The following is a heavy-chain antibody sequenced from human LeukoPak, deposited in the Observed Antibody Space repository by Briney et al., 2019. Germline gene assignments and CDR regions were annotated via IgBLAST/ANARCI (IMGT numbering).Heavy chain of an antibody. CDR1: GFTFDDYG. Sequence: GGSLRLSCAASGFTFDDYGMSWVGQAPGKGLEWVSSINWNGGSTGYADSVTGRFTISRDNAKNSLYLQMNSLRAEDTALYHCARRAGGSGSYTDYYYYYYMDLWGKGTTVTVSS. CDR2: INWNGGST. D-gene: IGHD3-10*01. CDR3: ARRAGGSGSYTDYYYYYYMDL. J-gene: IGHJ6*03. V-gene: IGHV3-20*01.